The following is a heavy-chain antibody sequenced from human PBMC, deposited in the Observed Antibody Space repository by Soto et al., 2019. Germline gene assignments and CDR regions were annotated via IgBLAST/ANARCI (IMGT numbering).Heavy chain of an antibody. D-gene: IGHD4-17*01. Sequence: QMQLVESGGGVVQPGRSLRLSCAASGFTFSSYGMHWVRQAPGKGLEWVAVIWYDGSNKYYADSVKGRFTISRDNSKNTLNLQMNSLRAEDTAVYYCAREYGDYVRAFDIWGQGTMVTVSS. CDR1: GFTFSSYG. CDR2: IWYDGSNK. J-gene: IGHJ3*02. CDR3: AREYGDYVRAFDI. V-gene: IGHV3-33*01.